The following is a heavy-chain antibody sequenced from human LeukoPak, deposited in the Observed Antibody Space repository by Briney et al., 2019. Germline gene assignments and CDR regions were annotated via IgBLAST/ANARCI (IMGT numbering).Heavy chain of an antibody. CDR2: ISAYNGNT. D-gene: IGHD3-22*01. V-gene: IGHV1-18*01. J-gene: IGHJ4*02. CDR3: ARSPRYYYDSSGYYS. CDR1: GYTFTSYG. Sequence: ASVKVSCKASGYTFTSYGISWVRQAPGQGLEWMGWISAYNGNTNYAQKLQGRVTMTTDTSTSTAYMELRSLRSDDTAVYYCARSPRYYYDSSGYYSWGQGTLVTVSS.